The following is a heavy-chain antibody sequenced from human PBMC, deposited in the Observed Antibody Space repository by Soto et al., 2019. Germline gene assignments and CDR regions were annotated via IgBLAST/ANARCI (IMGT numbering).Heavy chain of an antibody. J-gene: IGHJ6*02. CDR3: ARDVPAADYYCGMDV. Sequence: SVKVSCKASGGTFSSYAISWVRQAPGQGLEWMGGIIPIFGTANYAQKFQGRVTITADESTSTAYMELSSLRSEDTAVYYCARDVPAADYYCGMDVWGQGTTGTVSS. D-gene: IGHD2-2*01. V-gene: IGHV1-69*13. CDR2: IIPIFGTA. CDR1: GGTFSSYA.